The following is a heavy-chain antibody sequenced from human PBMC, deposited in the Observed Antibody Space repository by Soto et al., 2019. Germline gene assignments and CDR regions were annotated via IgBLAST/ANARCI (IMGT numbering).Heavy chain of an antibody. CDR3: ATRGTQGRWLEFADH. D-gene: IGHD5-12*01. J-gene: IGHJ4*02. CDR2: IIPISGRT. CDR1: GGTFSSLG. V-gene: IGHV1-69*01. Sequence: QVQLVQSGAEVKRPGSSVKVSCEASGGTFSSLGFTWVRQAPGQGLEWMGGIIPISGRTTFAPKFLGRVTITADESTRTTYMELTALTSDDTAIYYCATRGTQGRWLEFADHWGQGTLVTVSS.